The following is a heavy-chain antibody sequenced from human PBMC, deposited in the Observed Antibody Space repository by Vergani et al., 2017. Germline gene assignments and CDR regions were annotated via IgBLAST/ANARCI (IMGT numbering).Heavy chain of an antibody. V-gene: IGHV1-69*01. D-gene: IGHD5-18*01. CDR1: GGTFSSYA. J-gene: IGHJ6*03. CDR2: IIPIFGTA. CDR3: ARGRSGTAMVRTSYYYYYMDV. Sequence: QVQLVQSGAEVKKPGSSVKVSCKASGGTFSSYAISWVRQAPGQGLEWMGGIIPIFGTANYAQKFQGRVTSTADESTSTAYMELSSLRSEDTAVYYCARGRSGTAMVRTSYYYYYMDVGGKGATVTVSS.